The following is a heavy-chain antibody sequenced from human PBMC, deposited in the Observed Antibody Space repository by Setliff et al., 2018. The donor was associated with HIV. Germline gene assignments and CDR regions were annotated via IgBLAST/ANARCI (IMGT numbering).Heavy chain of an antibody. CDR1: GGSFSGSY. Sequence: SETLSLTCAVYGGSFSGSYWSWIRQPPGKDLEWIGEINHSGSTIYNPSLKSRVTISVDTSKTQFSLKLSSVIAADTAVYYCTTSTVAGLFDYWDQGAPVTVSS. CDR3: TTSTVAGLFDY. D-gene: IGHD6-19*01. CDR2: INHSGST. J-gene: IGHJ4*02. V-gene: IGHV4-34*01.